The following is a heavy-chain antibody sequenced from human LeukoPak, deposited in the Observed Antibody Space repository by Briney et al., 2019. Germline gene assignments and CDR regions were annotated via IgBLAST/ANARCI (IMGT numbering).Heavy chain of an antibody. J-gene: IGHJ5*02. D-gene: IGHD2-2*01. Sequence: GGSLRLSCAASGFTFSSYAMSWVRQAPGKGLEWVSAISGVGGSTYYADSVKGRFTISRDNSKNTLYLQMNSLRAEDTAVYYCAKDHTTVVPAAISWFDPWGQGTLVTVSS. V-gene: IGHV3-23*01. CDR2: ISGVGGST. CDR3: AKDHTTVVPAAISWFDP. CDR1: GFTFSSYA.